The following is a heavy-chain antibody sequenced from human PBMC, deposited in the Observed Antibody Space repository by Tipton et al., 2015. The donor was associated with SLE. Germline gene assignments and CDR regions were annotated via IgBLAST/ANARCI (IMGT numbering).Heavy chain of an antibody. J-gene: IGHJ4*02. D-gene: IGHD3-22*01. CDR3: ARVRYDKGGYFDY. Sequence: TLSLTCTVSGGSISSYYWSWIRQPPGKGLEWIGSIYYSGSTYYNPSLKSRVTISVDTSKNQFSLKLSSVTAADTAVYYCARVRYDKGGYFDYWGQGTLVTVSS. CDR2: IYYSGST. CDR1: GGSISSYY. V-gene: IGHV4-59*12.